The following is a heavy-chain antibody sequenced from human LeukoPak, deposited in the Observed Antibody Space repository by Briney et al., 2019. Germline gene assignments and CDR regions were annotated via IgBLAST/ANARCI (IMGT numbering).Heavy chain of an antibody. J-gene: IGHJ4*02. V-gene: IGHV3-23*01. D-gene: IGHD3-22*01. CDR2: ISGSGGST. CDR1: GFTFSSYA. CDR3: AKISWDSSGYYFLDY. Sequence: GGSLRLSCAASGFTFSSYAMSWVRQAPGKGPEWVSAISGSGGSTYYADSVKGRFTISRDNSKNTLYLQMNSLRAEDTAVYYCAKISWDSSGYYFLDYWGQGTLVTVSS.